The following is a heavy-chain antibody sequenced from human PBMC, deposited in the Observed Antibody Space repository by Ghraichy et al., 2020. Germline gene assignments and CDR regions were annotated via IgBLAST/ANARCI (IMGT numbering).Heavy chain of an antibody. Sequence: GGSLRLSCAGSGFTFEDYAMHWVRQAPGKGLEWVSGISWSSGSIGYVDSVKGRFTNSRDNAKNSLYLQMNSLKSEDTAFYFCARGGGCSGGLGFFHYYGMDIWGQGTTVTVSS. CDR3: ARGGGCSGGLGFFHYYGMDI. CDR2: ISWSSGSI. CDR1: GFTFEDYA. D-gene: IGHD2-8*02. J-gene: IGHJ6*02. V-gene: IGHV3-9*01.